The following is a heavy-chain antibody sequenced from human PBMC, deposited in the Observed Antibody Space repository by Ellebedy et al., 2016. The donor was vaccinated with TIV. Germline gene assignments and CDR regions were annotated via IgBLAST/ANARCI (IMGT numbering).Heavy chain of an antibody. CDR1: GFTFSSYS. CDR3: ARDRDILTGYQDY. Sequence: GESLKISXEASGFTFSSYSMNWVRQAPGKGLEWVSSISGSSSYIYYADSLEGRFTTTRDNAKNSLYLQMNSLRAEDTAVYYCARDRDILTGYQDYWGQGTLVTVSS. V-gene: IGHV3-21*01. J-gene: IGHJ4*02. CDR2: ISGSSSYI. D-gene: IGHD3-9*01.